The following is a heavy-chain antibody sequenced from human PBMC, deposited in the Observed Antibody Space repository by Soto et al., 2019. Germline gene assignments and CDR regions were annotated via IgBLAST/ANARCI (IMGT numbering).Heavy chain of an antibody. J-gene: IGHJ4*02. Sequence: GGSLRLSSAASGFPFRSYAMSWVRQAPGKGLEWVSAISGSGGSTYYADSVKGRFTISRDNSKNTLYLQMNSLRAEDTAVYYCAKDSGDLGYCSGGSCYSQYYFDYWGQGTLVTVSS. CDR3: AKDSGDLGYCSGGSCYSQYYFDY. CDR2: ISGSGGST. V-gene: IGHV3-23*01. D-gene: IGHD2-15*01. CDR1: GFPFRSYA.